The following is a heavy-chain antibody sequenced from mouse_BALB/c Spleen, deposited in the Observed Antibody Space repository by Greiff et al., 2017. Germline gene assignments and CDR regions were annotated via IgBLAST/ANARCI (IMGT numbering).Heavy chain of an antibody. CDR3: TRPLNWAWFAY. Sequence: LQQPGSELVRPGASVKLSCKASGYTFTSYWMHWVKQRPGQGLEWIGNIYPGSGSTNYDEKFKSKATLTVDTSSSTAYMQLSSLTSEDSAVYDCTRPLNWAWFAYWGQGTLVTVSA. CDR2: IYPGSGST. CDR1: GYTFTSYW. J-gene: IGHJ3*01. D-gene: IGHD4-1*01. V-gene: IGHV1S22*01.